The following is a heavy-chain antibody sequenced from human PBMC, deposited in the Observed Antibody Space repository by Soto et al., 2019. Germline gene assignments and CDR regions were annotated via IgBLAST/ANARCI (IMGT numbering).Heavy chain of an antibody. V-gene: IGHV1-2*04. D-gene: IGHD1-26*01. CDR2: INPNSGDT. J-gene: IGHJ6*02. CDR1: GYTFTGYY. CDR3: ARGKLLGLLNYYGMDV. Sequence: ASVKVSCKASGYTFTGYYMHWVRQAPGQGLDWMGWINPNSGDTNYAQKLQGWVTMTRDTSISTAYMELSRLRSDVTAVYCCARGKLLGLLNYYGMDVWGQGTTVTVSS.